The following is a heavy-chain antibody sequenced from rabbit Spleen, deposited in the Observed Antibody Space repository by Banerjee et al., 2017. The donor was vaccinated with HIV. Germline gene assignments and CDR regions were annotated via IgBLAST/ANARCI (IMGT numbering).Heavy chain of an antibody. CDR2: IYTGGSGGI. D-gene: IGHD7-1*01. J-gene: IGHJ4*01. V-gene: IGHV1S40*01. CDR3: GRSSNAGYAGYGYGSNL. Sequence: QSLEESGGGLVKPGGTLTLTCKASGIDFSNYYYIYWVRQAPGMGLEWIGCIYTGGSGGIYYASWARGRLTISKTSSTTVTLQMTSLTAADTATYFCGRSSNAGYAGYGYGSNLWGPGTLVTVS. CDR1: GIDFSNYYY.